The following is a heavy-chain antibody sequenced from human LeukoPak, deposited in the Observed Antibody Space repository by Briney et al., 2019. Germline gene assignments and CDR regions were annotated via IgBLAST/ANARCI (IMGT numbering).Heavy chain of an antibody. CDR1: GFTFSTFG. V-gene: IGHV3-21*06. J-gene: IGHJ4*02. Sequence: GGSLRLSCAASGFTFSTFGMNWVRQAPGKGLEWVSSISGSSSSIYYADSVKGRFTISRDNAKNSLYLQMNSLGAEDTAVYYCARGGYSYDYWGQGTLVTVSS. CDR2: ISGSSSSI. D-gene: IGHD5-18*01. CDR3: ARGGYSYDY.